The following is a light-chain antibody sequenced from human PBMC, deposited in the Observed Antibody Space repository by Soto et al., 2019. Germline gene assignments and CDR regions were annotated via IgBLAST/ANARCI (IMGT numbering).Light chain of an antibody. V-gene: IGKV3-15*01. J-gene: IGKJ4*01. CDR1: RGIGST. CDR2: DTS. Sequence: EVVMMQSPATLSVSPGERATLSCRASRGIGSTLAWYQQKPGQTPRLLIYDTSTRATGVPARFIGSASGTEFTLTITSLQSEDFAVYYCQHYVNWPLTFGGGTRVENK. CDR3: QHYVNWPLT.